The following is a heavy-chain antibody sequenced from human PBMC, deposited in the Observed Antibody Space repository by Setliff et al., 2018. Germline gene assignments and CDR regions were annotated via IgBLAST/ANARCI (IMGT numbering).Heavy chain of an antibody. CDR3: ATTGTYRYFDY. CDR2: IYYSGTT. Sequence: SETLSLTCTVSGDSISSSRYYWAWIRQPPGKGLEWIGNIYYSGTTYSNPSLKSRVTMSVDTSKNQFSLRLNSVTASDTAVYYCATTGTYRYFDYWGQGTLVTVST. J-gene: IGHJ4*02. V-gene: IGHV4-39*01. D-gene: IGHD1-1*01. CDR1: GDSISSSRYY.